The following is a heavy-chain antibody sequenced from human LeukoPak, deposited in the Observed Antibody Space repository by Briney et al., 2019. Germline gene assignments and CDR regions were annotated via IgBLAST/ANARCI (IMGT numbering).Heavy chain of an antibody. CDR3: ARDRPTVTTQSGYYYMDV. V-gene: IGHV1-18*01. CDR1: GYTFTSYG. D-gene: IGHD4-17*01. Sequence: GASVKVSCKASGYTFTSYGISWVRQAPGQGLEWMGWISAYNGNTNYAQKLQGRVTMTTDTSTSTAYMELRSLRSDDTAVYYCARDRPTVTTQSGYYYMDVWGKGTTVTVSS. J-gene: IGHJ6*03. CDR2: ISAYNGNT.